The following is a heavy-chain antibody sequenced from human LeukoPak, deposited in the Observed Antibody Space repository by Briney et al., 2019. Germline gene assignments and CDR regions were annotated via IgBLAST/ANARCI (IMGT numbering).Heavy chain of an antibody. J-gene: IGHJ4*02. V-gene: IGHV3-33*01. Sequence: GGSLRLSCAASGFTFSSYCMHWVRQAPGKGLEWVAVIWYDGSNKYYADSVKGRFTISRDNSKNTMYLQMNSLRAEDTAVYYCARGGWDSSSWYGFDYWGQGTLVTVSS. CDR3: ARGGWDSSSWYGFDY. D-gene: IGHD6-13*01. CDR1: GFTFSSYC. CDR2: IWYDGSNK.